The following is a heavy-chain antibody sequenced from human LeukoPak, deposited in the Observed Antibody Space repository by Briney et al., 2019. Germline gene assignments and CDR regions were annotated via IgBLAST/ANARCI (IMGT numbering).Heavy chain of an antibody. CDR2: IYYSGST. Sequence: SETLSLTCTVSGGSISSSSYYWGWIRQPPGKGLEWIGSIYYSGSTYYNPSLKSRVTISVDTSKNQFSLKLSSVTAADTAVYYCASTGGRIAVAETYFQHWGQGTLVTVSS. D-gene: IGHD6-19*01. V-gene: IGHV4-39*01. J-gene: IGHJ1*01. CDR1: GGSISSSSYY. CDR3: ASTGGRIAVAETYFQH.